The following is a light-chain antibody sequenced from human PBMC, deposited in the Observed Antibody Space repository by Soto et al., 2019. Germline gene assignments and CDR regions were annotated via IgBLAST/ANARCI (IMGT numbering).Light chain of an antibody. V-gene: IGKV3-20*01. CDR3: QQYVSSPPT. J-gene: IGKJ1*01. CDR1: QSVSSS. Sequence: EIVLTQSPGPLSLSPGERATLSCRASQSVSSSLAWYQQKPGQAPRLLISGASSRVTGIPDRFSGSGSGTDFTLTISRLEPEDFAVYYCQQYVSSPPTFGQGTRWIS. CDR2: GAS.